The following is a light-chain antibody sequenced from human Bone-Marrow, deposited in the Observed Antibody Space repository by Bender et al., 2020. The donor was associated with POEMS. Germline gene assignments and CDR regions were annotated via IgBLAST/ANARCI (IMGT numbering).Light chain of an antibody. CDR2: SSH. CDR1: SSNIGAHA. Sequence: QSVLSQPASVTGSPGQSITISCSGGSSNIGAHAVNWYQHLPGTAPKLLIYSSHRRPSEVPDRCSGSRSGTSASLAISGLQSEDEAEYYCAVWDDSLNGWVFGGGTKLTVL. V-gene: IGLV1-44*01. CDR3: AVWDDSLNGWV. J-gene: IGLJ3*02.